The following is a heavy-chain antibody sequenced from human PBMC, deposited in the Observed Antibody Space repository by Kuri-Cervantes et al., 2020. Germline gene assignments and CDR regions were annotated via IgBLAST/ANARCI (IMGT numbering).Heavy chain of an antibody. V-gene: IGHV4-38-2*02. J-gene: IGHJ5*02. D-gene: IGHD3-22*01. CDR2: IYHSGST. CDR3: ARSRDYYDSGVVPWFDP. Sequence: ESLKISCTVSGYSISSGYYWGWIRQPPGKGLEWIGSIYHSGSTYYNPSLKSRVTISVDTSKNQFSLKLSSVTAADTAVYYCARSRDYYDSGVVPWFDPWGQGTLVTVSS. CDR1: GYSISSGYY.